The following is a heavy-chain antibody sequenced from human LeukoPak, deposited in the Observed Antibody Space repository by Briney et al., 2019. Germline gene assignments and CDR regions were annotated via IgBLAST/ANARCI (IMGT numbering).Heavy chain of an antibody. CDR3: ARDGFGYIAVAFFSGE. V-gene: IGHV3-21*01. Sequence: GGSLRLSCEASGFTFSTYNMNWVRQAPGKGLEWVSSISSSSSYIYYADSVKGRFTISRDNAKNSLYLQMNSLRAEDTAVYYCARDGFGYIAVAFFSGEGGQGTLVTVSS. D-gene: IGHD6-19*01. CDR1: GFTFSTYN. CDR2: ISSSSSYI. J-gene: IGHJ4*02.